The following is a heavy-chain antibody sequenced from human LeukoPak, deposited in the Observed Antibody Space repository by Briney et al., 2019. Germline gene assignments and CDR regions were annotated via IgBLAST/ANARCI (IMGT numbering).Heavy chain of an antibody. CDR1: GFTFSTYA. Sequence: PGGSLRLSCAASGFTFSTYAMTWVRQAPGKGLEWVSTITGGGGVTYYADSAKGRFTISRDDSKNTLYLHMNSLRVEDTAVFYCAKPRRAVTIYSDAFDIWGQGTVVTVSS. CDR2: ITGGGGVT. J-gene: IGHJ3*02. CDR3: AKPRRAVTIYSDAFDI. V-gene: IGHV3-23*01. D-gene: IGHD4-17*01.